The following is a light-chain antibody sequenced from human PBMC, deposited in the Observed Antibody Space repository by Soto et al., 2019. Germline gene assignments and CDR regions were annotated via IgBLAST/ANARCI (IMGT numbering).Light chain of an antibody. CDR1: QGIRND. V-gene: IGKV1-17*01. J-gene: IGKJ5*01. CDR3: QQRSDWGIT. Sequence: DIQMTQSPSSLSSSVGDRVTITCRASQGIRNDLGWYQQKPGQAPKRLIYDASTLESGVPSRFSGSGSGTEFTLTISSLEPEDFAVYYCQQRSDWGITFAQGTRLEI. CDR2: DAS.